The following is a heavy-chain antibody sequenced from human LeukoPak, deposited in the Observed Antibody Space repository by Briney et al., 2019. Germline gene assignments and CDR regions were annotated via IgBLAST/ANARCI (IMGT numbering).Heavy chain of an antibody. D-gene: IGHD2-15*01. CDR3: ARFGGGPTYYYYYMDV. J-gene: IGHJ6*03. CDR2: IYYSGST. CDR1: GGSISSYY. V-gene: IGHV4-59*01. Sequence: SETLSLTCTVSGGSISSYYWSWIRQPPGKGLEWIGYIYYSGSTNYNPSLKSRVTISVDTSKNQFSLKLSSVTAADTAVYYCARFGGGPTYYYYYMDVWGKGTTVTVSS.